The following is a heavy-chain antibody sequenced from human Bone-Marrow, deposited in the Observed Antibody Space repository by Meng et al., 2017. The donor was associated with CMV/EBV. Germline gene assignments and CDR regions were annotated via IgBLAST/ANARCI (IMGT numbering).Heavy chain of an antibody. Sequence: ASVKVSCKASPYTFTDHHMHWVRQAPGQGLEYMGWINPNSAYTISAQKFQGRVTMTRDTSISTAYMELSWLTSDDTAVYYCVRVLKGTSVTTRGLYGMDVWGQGTPVTVAS. CDR2: INPNSAYT. CDR1: PYTFTDHH. V-gene: IGHV1-2*02. J-gene: IGHJ6*02. D-gene: IGHD4-11*01. CDR3: VRVLKGTSVTTRGLYGMDV.